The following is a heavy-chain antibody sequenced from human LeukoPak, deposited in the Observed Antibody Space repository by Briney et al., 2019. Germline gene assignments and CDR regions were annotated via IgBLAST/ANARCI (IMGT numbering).Heavy chain of an antibody. V-gene: IGHV3-33*03. J-gene: IGHJ4*02. CDR2: IWLDGSEK. CDR3: AQDWSGGNSGYIDD. CDR1: GFTFSSFG. D-gene: IGHD3-22*01. Sequence: PGRSLRLSCAASGFTFSSFGMHWVRQAPGKGLEWVAVIWLDGSEKYYADSVEGRFTISRDNSKNTLYLQMDTLRAEDTAIYYCAQDWSGGNSGYIDDWGQGTLVTVSS.